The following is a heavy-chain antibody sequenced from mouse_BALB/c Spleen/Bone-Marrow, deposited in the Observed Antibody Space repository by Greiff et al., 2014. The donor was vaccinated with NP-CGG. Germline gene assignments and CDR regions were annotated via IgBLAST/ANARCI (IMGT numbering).Heavy chain of an antibody. J-gene: IGHJ1*01. D-gene: IGHD2-14*01. CDR3: AKSYRVWYFDV. Sequence: QVHVKQSGSVLVRPGASVKLSCKAPGYTFTSSWMHWAKQRPGQGLEWIGDIHPNSGNTNYNEKFRGKATLTVDTSSNTAYVDLNSLASEDSAVYYCAKSYRVWYFDVWGAGTTVTVSS. CDR2: IHPNSGNT. CDR1: GYTFTSSW. V-gene: IGHV1S130*01.